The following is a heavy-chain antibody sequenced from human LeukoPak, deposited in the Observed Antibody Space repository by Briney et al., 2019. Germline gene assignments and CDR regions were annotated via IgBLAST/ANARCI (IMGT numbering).Heavy chain of an antibody. J-gene: IGHJ5*02. CDR2: IWYDGSNK. D-gene: IGHD3-22*01. CDR3: ARDARDSSGYRNWFDP. V-gene: IGHV3-33*01. Sequence: GGPLRLSCAASGFTFSSYGMHWVRQAPGKGLEWVAVIWYDGSNKYYADSVKGRFTISRDNSKNTLYLQMNSLRAEDTAVYYCARDARDSSGYRNWFDPWGQGTLVTVSS. CDR1: GFTFSSYG.